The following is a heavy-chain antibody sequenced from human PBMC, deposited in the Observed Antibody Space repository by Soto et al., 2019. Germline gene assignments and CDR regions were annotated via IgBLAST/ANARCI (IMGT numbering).Heavy chain of an antibody. CDR1: GYTFTSYN. J-gene: IGHJ5*02. CDR3: ARAAARFGELFWFDP. V-gene: IGHV1-46*01. Sequence: QVQLVQSGAEVKKPGASVKVSCKASGYTFTSYNIHWVRQAPGQGLEWVGMINPRGFFTTYAQKFRGRVTMTGDTSTSVVYMELTNLRSEDTAVHYCARAAARFGELFWFDPWGQGTLVSVSS. CDR2: INPRGFFT. D-gene: IGHD3-10*01.